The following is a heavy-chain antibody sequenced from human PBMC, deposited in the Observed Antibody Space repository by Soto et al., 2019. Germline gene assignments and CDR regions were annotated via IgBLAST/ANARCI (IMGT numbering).Heavy chain of an antibody. CDR1: GYSFTIYW. D-gene: IGHD1-20*01. Sequence: GESLKISCKCSGYSFTIYWIGWVRQMPGKGLEWMGIIYPGDSDTRYSPSFQGQVTISADKSISTAYLQWSSLKASDTAMYYCARLSNSNEDYYGMDVWGQGTTVTVSS. V-gene: IGHV5-51*01. J-gene: IGHJ6*02. CDR2: IYPGDSDT. CDR3: ARLSNSNEDYYGMDV.